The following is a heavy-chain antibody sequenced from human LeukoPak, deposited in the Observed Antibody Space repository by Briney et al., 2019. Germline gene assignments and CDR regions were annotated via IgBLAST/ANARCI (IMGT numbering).Heavy chain of an antibody. CDR1: GYSISSGYY. V-gene: IGHV4-38-2*02. Sequence: PSETLSLTCTVSGYSISSGYYWGWIRPPPGKGLEWIGSIYHSGSTNYNPSLKSRVTISVDTSKNQISLKLSSVTAADTAVYYCARQVPGYYDYMDVWGKGTTVTISS. CDR2: IYHSGST. CDR3: ARQVPGYYDYMDV. J-gene: IGHJ6*03.